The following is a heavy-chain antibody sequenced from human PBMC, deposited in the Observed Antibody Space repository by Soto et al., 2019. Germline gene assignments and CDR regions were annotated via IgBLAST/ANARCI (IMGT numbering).Heavy chain of an antibody. Sequence: GGSLRLSCAASGFTFSDYYMSWIRQAPGKGLEWVSYISSSGSTIYYADSVKGRFTISRDNAKNSLYLQMNSLRAEDTAVYYCARDLGIVVVPAAIEGEDYWGQGTLVTVSS. V-gene: IGHV3-11*01. D-gene: IGHD2-2*01. J-gene: IGHJ4*02. CDR1: GFTFSDYY. CDR2: ISSSGSTI. CDR3: ARDLGIVVVPAAIEGEDY.